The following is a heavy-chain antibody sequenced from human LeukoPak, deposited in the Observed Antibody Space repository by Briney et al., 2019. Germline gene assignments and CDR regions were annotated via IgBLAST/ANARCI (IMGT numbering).Heavy chain of an antibody. D-gene: IGHD3-10*01. CDR3: AKSFWWFGEFSPFDY. V-gene: IGHV3-21*01. CDR1: GFTLSSYS. CDR2: ISSSSTYI. Sequence: PGGSLRLSCVASGFTLSSYSMNWVRQAPGKGLEWVSSISSSSTYIYYADSVKGRFTISRDNAKNSLYLQMNSLRAEDTAVYYCAKSFWWFGEFSPFDYWGQGTLVTVSS. J-gene: IGHJ4*02.